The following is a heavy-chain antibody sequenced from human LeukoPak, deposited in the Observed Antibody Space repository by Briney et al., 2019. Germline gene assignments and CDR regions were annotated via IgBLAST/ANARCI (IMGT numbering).Heavy chain of an antibody. CDR3: TRDWRKAGVDV. J-gene: IGHJ6*02. D-gene: IGHD1-1*01. Sequence: GGSLRLSCAASGFTFSDYWMHWVRQAPGKGLVWVSRIASDGSSTSYADSVKGRFTISRDNAKNTLYVQMNSLRAEDTAVYYCTRDWRKAGVDVWGQGTTVTVPS. CDR1: GFTFSDYW. V-gene: IGHV3-74*01. CDR2: IASDGSST.